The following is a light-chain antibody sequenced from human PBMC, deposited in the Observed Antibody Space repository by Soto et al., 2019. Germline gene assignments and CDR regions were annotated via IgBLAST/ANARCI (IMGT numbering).Light chain of an antibody. J-gene: IGKJ2*01. V-gene: IGKV1-5*03. CDR1: QSISSW. Sequence: CRAGQSISSWLAWYQQKPGKAPKLLIYKASSLESGVPPRFSGSGSGTEFTLTISSLQPDDFATYYCQQYNTNVYTFGQGTKVDIK. CDR3: QQYNTNVYT. CDR2: KAS.